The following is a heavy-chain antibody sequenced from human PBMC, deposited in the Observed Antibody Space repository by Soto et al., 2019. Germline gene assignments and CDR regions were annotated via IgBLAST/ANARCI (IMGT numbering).Heavy chain of an antibody. Sequence: QVQLVQSGAEVKKPGSSVKVSCKASGGTFSSYAISWVRQAPGQGLEWMGGIIPIFGTANYAQKSQGRVTITSAESTSTAYMELRSLRSEDTAVYYCARTAYWSCTSCRPPNWYDPWGQGTLVTVSS. CDR2: IIPIFGTA. V-gene: IGHV1-69*01. D-gene: IGHD2-2*01. CDR1: GGTFSSYA. J-gene: IGHJ5*02. CDR3: ARTAYWSCTSCRPPNWYDP.